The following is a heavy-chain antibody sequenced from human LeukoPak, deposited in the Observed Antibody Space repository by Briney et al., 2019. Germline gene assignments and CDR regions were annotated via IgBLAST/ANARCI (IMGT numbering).Heavy chain of an antibody. CDR1: GFTFSTSW. CDR3: AELGITMIGGV. D-gene: IGHD3-10*02. V-gene: IGHV3-48*03. Sequence: GGSLRLSCAASGFTFSTSWMTWVRQAPGKGLEWVSYISSSGSTIYYADSVKGRFTISRDNAKNSLYLQMNSLRAEDTAVYYCAELGITMIGGVWGKGTTVTISS. J-gene: IGHJ6*04. CDR2: ISSSGSTI.